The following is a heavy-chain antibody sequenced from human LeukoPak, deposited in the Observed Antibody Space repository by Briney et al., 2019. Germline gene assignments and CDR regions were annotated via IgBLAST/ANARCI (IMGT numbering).Heavy chain of an antibody. Sequence: PGGSLRLSCAASGFIFNSYALAWVPQGPEKGLEWVSSITDSGIRTYYADSVKGRFTISRDNSNNTLYLRMNSLRAEDTAVYYCARSIEVAAEWDSYYFGYWGQGTLVTVSS. CDR2: ITDSGIRT. CDR1: GFIFNSYA. D-gene: IGHD6-19*01. CDR3: ARSIEVAAEWDSYYFGY. J-gene: IGHJ4*02. V-gene: IGHV3-23*01.